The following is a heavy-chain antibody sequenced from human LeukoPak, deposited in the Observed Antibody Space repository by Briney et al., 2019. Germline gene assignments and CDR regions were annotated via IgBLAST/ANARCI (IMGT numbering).Heavy chain of an antibody. D-gene: IGHD1-1*01. J-gene: IGHJ6*03. V-gene: IGHV4-34*01. CDR2: INHSGGT. Sequence: PSETLSLTCAVYGGSFSGYYWSWIRQPPGKGLEWIGEINHSGGTNYNPSLKSRVTISVDTSKNQFSLKLSSVTAADTAVYYCASWNYYYYYMDVWGKGTTVTVSS. CDR1: GGSFSGYY. CDR3: ASWNYYYYYMDV.